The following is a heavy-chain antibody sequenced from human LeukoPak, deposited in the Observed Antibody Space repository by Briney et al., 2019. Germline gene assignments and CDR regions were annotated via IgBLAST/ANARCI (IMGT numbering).Heavy chain of an antibody. Sequence: SETLSLTCTVSGGSISSYYWNWIRQPPGKGLEWIGYIYYSGSTNYNPSLKSRVTISVDTSKNQFSLKLSSVTAADTAVYYCARRRPLAYYYDSSGYYYRPYYFDYWGQGTLVTVSS. CDR2: IYYSGST. CDR3: ARRRPLAYYYDSSGYYYRPYYFDY. V-gene: IGHV4-59*12. J-gene: IGHJ4*02. CDR1: GGSISSYY. D-gene: IGHD3-22*01.